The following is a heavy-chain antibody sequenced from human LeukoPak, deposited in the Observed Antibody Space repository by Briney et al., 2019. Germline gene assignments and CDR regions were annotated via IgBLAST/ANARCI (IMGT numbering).Heavy chain of an antibody. Sequence: ASVKVSCKASGYTLTGYYMHWVRQAPGQGLEWMGWINPNSGGTNYAQKFQGRVTMTRDTSISTAYMELSRLGSDDTAVYYCARDLYYYDSSGYSPGYYFDYWGQGTLVTVSS. D-gene: IGHD3-22*01. V-gene: IGHV1-2*02. J-gene: IGHJ4*02. CDR2: INPNSGGT. CDR1: GYTLTGYY. CDR3: ARDLYYYDSSGYSPGYYFDY.